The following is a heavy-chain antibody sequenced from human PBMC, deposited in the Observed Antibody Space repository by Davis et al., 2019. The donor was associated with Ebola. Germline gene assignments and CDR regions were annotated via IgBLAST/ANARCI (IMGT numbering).Heavy chain of an antibody. CDR3: ARAQFPTTSDH. V-gene: IGHV1-8*01. CDR2: MNPNGGNA. Sequence: AASVKVSCKASGYTFTSHDINWVRQAPGQGLEWMGWMNPNGGNAGYAQKFQGRVTMTRNTSIRTAYMELSSLRFEDTAVYYCARAQFPTTSDHWGQGTLVTVSS. J-gene: IGHJ4*02. CDR1: GYTFTSHD. D-gene: IGHD1-1*01.